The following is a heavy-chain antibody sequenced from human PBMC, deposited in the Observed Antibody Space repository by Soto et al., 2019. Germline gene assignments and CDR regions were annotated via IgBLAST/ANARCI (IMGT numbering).Heavy chain of an antibody. CDR1: GGSISNYY. CDR2: INYSGTT. Sequence: QVQLQESGPGLVKPSETLSLTCTVSGGSISNYYWNWIRQPPGKGLEWIGFINYSGTTNYNPCLKGRVTISADRSKNQLSMEMTSVTAADTAVYYCARELRGARDDAFDIWGQGTVVTVSP. D-gene: IGHD3-10*01. V-gene: IGHV4-59*01. J-gene: IGHJ3*02. CDR3: ARELRGARDDAFDI.